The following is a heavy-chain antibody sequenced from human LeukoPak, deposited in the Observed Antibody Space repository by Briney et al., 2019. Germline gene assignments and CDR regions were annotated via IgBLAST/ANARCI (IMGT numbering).Heavy chain of an antibody. D-gene: IGHD3-3*01. Sequence: ASVKVSCKASGYTFTSYYMHWVRQAPGQGLEWMGIINPSGGSTSYAQKFQGRVTMTRDTSTSTVYMELSSLRSEDTAVYYCARDPFLRFSEWFPKYNWFDPWGQGTLVTVSS. CDR1: GYTFTSYY. CDR2: INPSGGST. CDR3: ARDPFLRFSEWFPKYNWFDP. J-gene: IGHJ5*02. V-gene: IGHV1-46*03.